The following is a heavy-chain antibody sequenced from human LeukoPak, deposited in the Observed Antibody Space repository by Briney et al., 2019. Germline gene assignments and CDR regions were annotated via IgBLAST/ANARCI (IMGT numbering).Heavy chain of an antibody. CDR3: ARVERDGYTQGGDY. V-gene: IGHV1-69*13. CDR2: IIPIFGTA. CDR1: GGTFSSYA. Sequence: VASVKVSCKASGGTFSSYAISWVRQAPGQGLEWMGGIIPIFGTANYAQKFQGRVTITADESTSTAYMELSSLRSEDTAVYYCARVERDGYTQGGDYWGQGTLVTVSS. D-gene: IGHD5-24*01. J-gene: IGHJ4*02.